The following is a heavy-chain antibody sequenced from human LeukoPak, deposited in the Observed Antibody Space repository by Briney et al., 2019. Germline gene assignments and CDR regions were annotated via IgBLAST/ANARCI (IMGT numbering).Heavy chain of an antibody. CDR3: AKSPYSGSYYGYYFDY. CDR2: ISWNSGSI. CDR1: GFTFDDYA. J-gene: IGHJ4*02. Sequence: GRSLRLSCAASGFTFDDYAMPWVRHAPGKGLEWVSGISWNSGSIGYADSVKGRFTISRDNAKNSLYLQMNSLRAEDTALYYCAKSPYSGSYYGYYFDYWGQGTLVTVSS. D-gene: IGHD1-26*01. V-gene: IGHV3-9*01.